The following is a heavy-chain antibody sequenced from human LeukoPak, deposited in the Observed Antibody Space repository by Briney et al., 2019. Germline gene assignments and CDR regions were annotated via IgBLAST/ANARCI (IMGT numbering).Heavy chain of an antibody. D-gene: IGHD6-13*01. J-gene: IGHJ4*02. CDR3: ARGRSRGYFDY. CDR2: INHSGST. V-gene: IGHV4-34*01. Sequence: SETLSLTCAVYGGSFSGYYWSWIRQPPGKGLEWIGEINHSGSTNYNPSLKSRVTISVDTSKNQFSLKLSSVTAADTAVYYCARGRSRGYFDYWGQGTLVTVSS. CDR1: GGSFSGYY.